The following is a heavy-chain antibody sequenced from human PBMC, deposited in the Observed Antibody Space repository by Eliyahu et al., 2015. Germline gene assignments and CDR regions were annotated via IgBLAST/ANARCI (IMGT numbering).Heavy chain of an antibody. CDR2: INAEGGDI. Sequence: EVQLVESGGGLVQPGXSLXXSCAASGFTFSNXWXHWVRQAPGKGLLWXSRINAEGGDISYADSVKGRFTISRDNGKNTLYLQMNSLRAEDTAVYYCARQFRPGGVWGPGTMVTVSS. J-gene: IGHJ3*01. CDR3: ARQFRPGGV. D-gene: IGHD3-10*01. V-gene: IGHV3-74*01. CDR1: GFTFSNXW.